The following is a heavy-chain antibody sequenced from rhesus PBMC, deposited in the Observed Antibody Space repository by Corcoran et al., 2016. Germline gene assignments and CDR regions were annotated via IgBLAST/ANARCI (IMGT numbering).Heavy chain of an antibody. CDR1: GFSLSTSGMG. D-gene: IGHD2-2*01. J-gene: IGHJ4*01. Sequence: QVTLKESGPALVKPTQTLTLTCTFSGFSLSTSGMGVGWILQPPGNTWWWLAQIYWDDDKPYSTSLKSRLTISKDTSKNQVVLTMTNMDPVDTATYYCARRYCTSTTCYAGYFDYWGQGVLVTVSS. V-gene: IGHV2-1*01. CDR3: ARRYCTSTTCYAGYFDY. CDR2: IYWDDDK.